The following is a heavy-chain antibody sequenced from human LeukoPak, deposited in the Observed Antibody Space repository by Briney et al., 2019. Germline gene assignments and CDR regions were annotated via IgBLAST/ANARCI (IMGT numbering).Heavy chain of an antibody. CDR1: GGSISSSSYY. V-gene: IGHV4-39*01. CDR3: ARREVSYSSSWYDAFDI. D-gene: IGHD6-13*01. J-gene: IGHJ3*02. CDR2: IYYSGST. Sequence: KSSETLSLTCTVSGGSISSSSYYWGWIRQPPGKGLEWIGSIYYSGSTYYNPSLKSRVTISVDTSKNQFSLKLSSVTAADTAVYYCARREVSYSSSWYDAFDIWGQGTMVTVSS.